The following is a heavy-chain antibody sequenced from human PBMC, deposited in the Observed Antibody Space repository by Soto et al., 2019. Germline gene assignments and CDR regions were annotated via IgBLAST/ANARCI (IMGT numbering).Heavy chain of an antibody. J-gene: IGHJ5*02. D-gene: IGHD3-22*01. V-gene: IGHV1-18*01. CDR2: ISANNGNT. Sequence: GQGLEWMGWISANNGNTNYAQKLQGRVTMTTDTSTSTAYMELRSLKSDDTAVYYCARDERIVAPHCLAPRLHGTPVTGSS. CDR3: ARDERIVAPHCLAP.